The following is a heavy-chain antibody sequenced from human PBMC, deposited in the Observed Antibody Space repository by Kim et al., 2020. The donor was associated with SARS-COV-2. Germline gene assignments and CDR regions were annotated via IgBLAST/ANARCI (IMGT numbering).Heavy chain of an antibody. Sequence: SVKVSCKASGGTFSSYAISWVRQAPGQGLEWMGGIIPIFGTANYAQKFQGRVTITADESTSTAYMELSSLRSEDTAVYYCARKGLPYCSSTSCYTDSSSEGYYYYGMDVWGQGTTVTVSS. CDR3: ARKGLPYCSSTSCYTDSSSEGYYYYGMDV. CDR1: GGTFSSYA. V-gene: IGHV1-69*13. CDR2: IIPIFGTA. J-gene: IGHJ6*02. D-gene: IGHD2-2*02.